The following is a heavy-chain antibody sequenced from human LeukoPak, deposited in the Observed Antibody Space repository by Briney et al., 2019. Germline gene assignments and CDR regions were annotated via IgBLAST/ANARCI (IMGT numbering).Heavy chain of an antibody. J-gene: IGHJ4*02. CDR2: INGDGSST. D-gene: IGHD3-10*01. CDR3: AKDQRHYYGSGSYRLIDY. CDR1: GFPFSSYW. V-gene: IGHV3-74*03. Sequence: GGSLRLSCVASGFPFSSYWMHWVRQAPGKELVWLSRINGDGSSTTYADSVKGRFTIARDNAENTVYLQMNSLRAEDTAVYYCAKDQRHYYGSGSYRLIDYWGQGTLVTVSS.